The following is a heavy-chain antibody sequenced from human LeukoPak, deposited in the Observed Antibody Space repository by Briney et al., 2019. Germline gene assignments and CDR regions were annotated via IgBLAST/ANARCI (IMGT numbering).Heavy chain of an antibody. CDR2: ISGRSGSS. Sequence: GGSLRLSCAASGFTFSSYAMTWVRQSPGKGLEWVSAISGRSGSSYSADSVKGRFTISRDNSKNTLYLQMNSLKTEDTAVYYCAKGHDYGDYAIYYFDSWGQGTLVTASS. V-gene: IGHV3-23*01. CDR1: GFTFSSYA. D-gene: IGHD4-17*01. J-gene: IGHJ4*02. CDR3: AKGHDYGDYAIYYFDS.